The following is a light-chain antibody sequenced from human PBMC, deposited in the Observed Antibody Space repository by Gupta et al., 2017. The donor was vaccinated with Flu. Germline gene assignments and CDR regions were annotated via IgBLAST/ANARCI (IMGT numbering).Light chain of an antibody. Sequence: EIFLTQSPPTLSLSPGERATLSCRASQSVSNYLAWYQQKPGQAPRLLIDDASNRATGVPARFSGSGSGTDFTLTISSLEPEDFALYYCQQRSNWPPITFGQGTRLEIK. CDR3: QQRSNWPPIT. J-gene: IGKJ5*01. CDR1: QSVSNY. CDR2: DAS. V-gene: IGKV3-11*01.